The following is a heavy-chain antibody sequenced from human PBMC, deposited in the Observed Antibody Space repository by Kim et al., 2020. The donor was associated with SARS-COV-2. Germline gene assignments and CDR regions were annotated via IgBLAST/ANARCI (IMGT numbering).Heavy chain of an antibody. Sequence: SETLSLTCAVYGGSFSGYYWSWIRQPPGKGLEWIGEINHSGSTNYNPSLKSRVTISVDTSKNQFSLKLSSVTAADTAVYYCARAAKFYDYVWGSYRHPLDGVDYWGQGTLVTVSS. V-gene: IGHV4-34*01. J-gene: IGHJ4*02. CDR2: INHSGST. CDR1: GGSFSGYY. D-gene: IGHD3-16*02. CDR3: ARAAKFYDYVWGSYRHPLDGVDY.